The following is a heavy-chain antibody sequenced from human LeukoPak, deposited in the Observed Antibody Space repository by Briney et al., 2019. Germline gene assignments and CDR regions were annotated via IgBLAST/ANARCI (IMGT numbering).Heavy chain of an antibody. CDR3: AKSRVGYDY. J-gene: IGHJ4*02. CDR1: GYTFTSYY. V-gene: IGHV1-46*01. CDR2: INPSGGDT. D-gene: IGHD5-12*01. Sequence: ASVKVSCKASGYTFTSYYMHWVRQAPGQGLEWMGIINPSGGDTSYAQKFQGRLTMTRDTSTNTVYMELTSLRSEDTAIYYCAKSRVGYDYWGQGTLVTVSS.